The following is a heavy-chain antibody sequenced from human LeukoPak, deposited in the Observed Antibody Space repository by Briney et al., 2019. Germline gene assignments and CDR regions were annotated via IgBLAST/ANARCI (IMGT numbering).Heavy chain of an antibody. D-gene: IGHD6-13*01. CDR3: ARVRSRYSSSWLYY. CDR2: INHSGST. CDR1: GGSFSGYY. J-gene: IGHJ4*02. Sequence: PSETLSLTCAVYGGSFSGYYWSWIRQPPGKGLEWIGEINHSGSTNYNPSLKSRVTISVDTSKNQFSLKLSSVTAADTAMYYCARVRSRYSSSWLYYWGQGTLVTVSS. V-gene: IGHV4-34*01.